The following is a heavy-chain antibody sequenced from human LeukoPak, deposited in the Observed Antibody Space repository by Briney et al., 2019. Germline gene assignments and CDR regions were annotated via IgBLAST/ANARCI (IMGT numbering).Heavy chain of an antibody. Sequence: PSETLSLTCSVSGGSISSYYWSWIRQPAGKGLEWIGRIYISGGTSGSTNYNPSLKSRVTMSVDTSKNQFSLKLSSVTAADTAVYYCARGIYYDYYMDVWGKGTTVTVSS. CDR3: ARGIYYDYYMDV. CDR2: IYISGGTSGST. V-gene: IGHV4-4*07. J-gene: IGHJ6*03. CDR1: GGSISSYY.